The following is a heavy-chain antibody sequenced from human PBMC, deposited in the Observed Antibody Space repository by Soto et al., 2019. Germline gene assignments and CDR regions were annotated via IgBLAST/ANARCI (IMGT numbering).Heavy chain of an antibody. J-gene: IGHJ4*02. CDR1: GGSLSGYC. CDR3: ARHTGWGLGY. V-gene: IGHV4-34*01. CDR2: IYYSGGT. D-gene: IGHD6-19*01. Sequence: PSETLSLTCAVYGGSLSGYCCTWVRQPPGKGLEWIAEIYYSGGTSYNPSLKSRVTISMDKSKNQFSLNLTSLTAADKAIFYCARHTGWGLGYCGQXPLVTVSA.